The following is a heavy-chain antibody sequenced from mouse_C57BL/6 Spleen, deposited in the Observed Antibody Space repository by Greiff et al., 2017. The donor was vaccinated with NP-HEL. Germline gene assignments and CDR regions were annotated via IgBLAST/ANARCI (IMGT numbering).Heavy chain of an antibody. D-gene: IGHD1-1*01. Sequence: VQLQQSGAELVRPGASVKLSCTASGFNIKDDYMHWVKQRPEQGLEWIGWIDPENGDTEYASKFQGKATITADTSSNTAYLQLSSLTSEDTAVYYCTTPSYYVDYAMDCWGQGTSVTVSS. CDR1: GFNIKDDY. J-gene: IGHJ4*01. V-gene: IGHV14-4*01. CDR3: TTPSYYVDYAMDC. CDR2: IDPENGDT.